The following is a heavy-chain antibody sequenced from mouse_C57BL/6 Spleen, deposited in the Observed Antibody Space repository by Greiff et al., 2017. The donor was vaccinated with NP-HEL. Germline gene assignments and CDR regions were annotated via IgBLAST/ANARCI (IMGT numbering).Heavy chain of an antibody. J-gene: IGHJ1*03. Sequence: QVQLQQPGAELVKPGASVKLSCKASGYTFTSYWMHWVKQRPGQGLEWIGMIHPNSGSTNYNEKFKSKATLTVDKSSSTAYMQLSSLTSEDSAVYYCARLRYYGSDWYFDVWGTGTTVTVSS. CDR2: IHPNSGST. CDR1: GYTFTSYW. D-gene: IGHD1-1*01. V-gene: IGHV1-64*01. CDR3: ARLRYYGSDWYFDV.